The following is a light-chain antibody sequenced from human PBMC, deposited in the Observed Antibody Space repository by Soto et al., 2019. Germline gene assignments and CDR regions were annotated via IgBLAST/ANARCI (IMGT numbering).Light chain of an antibody. CDR1: QSVSTH. J-gene: IGKJ5*01. Sequence: EIVMTQSPATLSVSPGEGATLYCRASQSVSTHLAWYQQIPGQAPRLLIYGTSTRAAGIPARFSGRGSGTEFTFTISSLQSEDFAVYHCQQYHDWPITFGQGTRLEIK. CDR3: QQYHDWPIT. CDR2: GTS. V-gene: IGKV3-15*01.